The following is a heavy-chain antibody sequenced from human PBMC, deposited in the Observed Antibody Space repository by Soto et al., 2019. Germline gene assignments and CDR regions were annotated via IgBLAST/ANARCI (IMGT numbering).Heavy chain of an antibody. J-gene: IGHJ3*01. CDR3: ARALSNDFWTSDVLSF. CDR2: IYYNGNT. Sequence: QVQLHESGPGLVKPSETLSLTCSVSGGSISGYYWSWIRQPAGQGLEWIGRIYYNGNTKYNPSLTGRVASSLDISKNSFSLTMTSVTGTDTAVYYCARALSNDFWTSDVLSFWGRGTMITVSS. V-gene: IGHV4-4*07. CDR1: GGSISGYY. D-gene: IGHD3-3*01.